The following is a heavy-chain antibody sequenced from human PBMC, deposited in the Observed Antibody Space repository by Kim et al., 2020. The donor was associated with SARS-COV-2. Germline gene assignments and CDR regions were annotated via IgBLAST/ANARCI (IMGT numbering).Heavy chain of an antibody. D-gene: IGHD6-19*01. CDR1: GFTFSSYG. J-gene: IGHJ4*02. Sequence: GGSLRLSCAASGFTFSSYGMHWVRQAPGKGLEWVAVISYDGSNKYYADSVKGRFTISRDNSKNTLYLQMNSLRAEDTAVYYCASLSASSGWYFDYWGQGTLVTVSS. V-gene: IGHV3-33*05. CDR2: ISYDGSNK. CDR3: ASLSASSGWYFDY.